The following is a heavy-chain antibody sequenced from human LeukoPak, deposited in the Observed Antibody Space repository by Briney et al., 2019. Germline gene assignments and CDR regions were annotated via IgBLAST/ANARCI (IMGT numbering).Heavy chain of an antibody. CDR3: ATVVVYSTPRYYYNMDV. J-gene: IGHJ6*03. D-gene: IGHD2-15*01. Sequence: GGSLRLSRAASGFIFSDHCMHCVPHDRGKGRVWVSRIKDEGKRRIYADSLKGRVTISRDNPKNTLYLPMNSLRAEDTAVYYCATVVVYSTPRYYYNMDVWGKGTTVTVSS. CDR1: GFIFSDHC. V-gene: IGHV3-74*01. CDR2: IKDEGKRR.